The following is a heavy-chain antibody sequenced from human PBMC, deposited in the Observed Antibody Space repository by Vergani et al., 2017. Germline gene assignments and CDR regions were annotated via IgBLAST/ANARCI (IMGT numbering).Heavy chain of an antibody. CDR1: GGSISSSSYY. CDR3: ARGRDPGHGGLKPLGVGNWFDP. Sequence: QLQLQESGPGLVKPSETLSLTCTVSGGSISSSSYYWGWIRQPPGKGLEWIGSIYYSGSTYYNPSLKSRVTISVDTSKNQFSLKLSSVTAADTAVYYCARGRDPGHGGLKPLGVGNWFDPWGQGTLVTVSS. D-gene: IGHD1-26*01. J-gene: IGHJ5*02. V-gene: IGHV4-39*01. CDR2: IYYSGST.